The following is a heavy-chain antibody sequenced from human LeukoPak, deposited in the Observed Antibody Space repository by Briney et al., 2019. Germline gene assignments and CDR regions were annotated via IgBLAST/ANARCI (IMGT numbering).Heavy chain of an antibody. CDR1: GVSISSHY. D-gene: IGHD2-15*01. CDR2: ISNSGST. Sequence: PSETLSLTCTVSGVSISSHYWTWVRQSPVKGLEWIGDISNSGSTSYNPSRKSRVTISIDTSKNQFSLKLCSVTAADTAVYYCGRDALVGYFSYYYMDVWGKGTTVTVSS. CDR3: GRDALVGYFSYYYMDV. V-gene: IGHV4-59*11. J-gene: IGHJ6*03.